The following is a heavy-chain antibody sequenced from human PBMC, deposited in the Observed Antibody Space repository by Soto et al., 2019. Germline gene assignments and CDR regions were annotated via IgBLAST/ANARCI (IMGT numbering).Heavy chain of an antibody. V-gene: IGHV3-7*01. CDR2: IKPDGSEK. CDR1: GFTFRTYW. CDR3: ARDQLYYNDISGRPLNAFDV. J-gene: IGHJ3*01. D-gene: IGHD3-22*01. Sequence: GGSLRLSCAASGFTFRTYWMSWVRQPPGNGLEWVANIKPDGSEKWYVDSVKGRFTISRDNADNSLYLQMNSLRAEDTAVYYCARDQLYYNDISGRPLNAFDVWGQGTMVTVSS.